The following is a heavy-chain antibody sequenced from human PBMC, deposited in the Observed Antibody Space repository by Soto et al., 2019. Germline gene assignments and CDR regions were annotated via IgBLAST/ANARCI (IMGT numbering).Heavy chain of an antibody. J-gene: IGHJ6*02. CDR1: GGSISSGGYS. D-gene: IGHD2-21*02. V-gene: IGHV4-30-2*01. CDR2: IYHSGST. Sequence: SETLSLTCAVSGGSISSGGYSWSWIRQPPGKGLEWIGYIYHSGSTVYNPSFKSRVTISVDTSKNQFSLKLNSVTAADTAVYYCARDLWGYCGTDCYPLDVWGQGTTVTVSS. CDR3: ARDLWGYCGTDCYPLDV.